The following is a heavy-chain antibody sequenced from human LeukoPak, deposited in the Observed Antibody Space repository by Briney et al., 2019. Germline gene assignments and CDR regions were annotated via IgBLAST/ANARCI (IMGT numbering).Heavy chain of an antibody. V-gene: IGHV4-39*07. CDR2: ISYSGTT. Sequence: SETLSLTCTVSGGSVSSRPYYWGWVRQPPGKGLEWIGTISYSGTTYYNPSLKSRVTISLDTSKNQFSLKLSSVTAADTAIYYCARDFSSSSTVYYYYYMDVWGKGTTVTVSS. D-gene: IGHD6-6*01. CDR1: GGSVSSRPYY. J-gene: IGHJ6*03. CDR3: ARDFSSSSTVYYYYYMDV.